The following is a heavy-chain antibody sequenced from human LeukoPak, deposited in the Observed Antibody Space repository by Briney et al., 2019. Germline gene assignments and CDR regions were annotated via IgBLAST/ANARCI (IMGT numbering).Heavy chain of an antibody. CDR3: ASVGSTLERAFDY. Sequence: GASVKVSCKASGYTFTGYYIHWVRRAPGQGLEWMGLINPDSGGTDYAQKFQGRVTMTRDTSITTAYMELSRLRSDDTAVYYCASVGSTLERAFDYWGQGTLVTVSS. CDR2: INPDSGGT. J-gene: IGHJ4*02. CDR1: GYTFTGYY. D-gene: IGHD3-10*01. V-gene: IGHV1-2*02.